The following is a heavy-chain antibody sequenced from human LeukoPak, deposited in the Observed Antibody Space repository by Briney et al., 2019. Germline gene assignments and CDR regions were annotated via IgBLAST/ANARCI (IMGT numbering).Heavy chain of an antibody. D-gene: IGHD6-13*01. CDR3: ARRERFYSSSWYTSAGPSYNWFDP. CDR2: IYPGDSDT. V-gene: IGHV5-51*01. Sequence: GESLKISCKGSGYSFTSYWIGWVRQMPGKGLEWMGIIYPGDSDTRYSPSFQGQVTISADKSISTAYLQWSSLKASDTAMYYCARRERFYSSSWYTSAGPSYNWFDPWGQGTLVTVSS. J-gene: IGHJ5*02. CDR1: GYSFTSYW.